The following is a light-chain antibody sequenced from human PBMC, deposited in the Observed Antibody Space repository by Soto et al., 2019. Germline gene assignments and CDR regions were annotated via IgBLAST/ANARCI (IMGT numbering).Light chain of an antibody. CDR2: GNS. Sequence: QSALTQPPSVSGAPGQRVTISCTGSSSNIGAGYDVHWYQQLPGTAPILLIYGNSNRPSGVPDRFSGSKSGTSASLAITGLQAEDEADYYCQSYDSSLSGSEVFGGGTKLTVL. CDR1: SSNIGAGYD. J-gene: IGLJ2*01. V-gene: IGLV1-40*01. CDR3: QSYDSSLSGSEV.